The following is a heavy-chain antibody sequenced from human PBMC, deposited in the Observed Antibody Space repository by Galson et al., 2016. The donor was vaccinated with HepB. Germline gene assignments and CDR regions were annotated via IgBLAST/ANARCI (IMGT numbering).Heavy chain of an antibody. J-gene: IGHJ5*02. Sequence: SVKVSCKASGGTFTSYSINWVRQAPGQGLEWMGGVIPIFGTANYAQKFQGRVTITADKSTSTAYMELTSLRSEDTAVYYCARGYTSGWYWFDPWGQGTLVTVSS. D-gene: IGHD6-19*01. CDR1: GGTFTSYS. CDR2: VIPIFGTA. V-gene: IGHV1-69*06. CDR3: ARGYTSGWYWFDP.